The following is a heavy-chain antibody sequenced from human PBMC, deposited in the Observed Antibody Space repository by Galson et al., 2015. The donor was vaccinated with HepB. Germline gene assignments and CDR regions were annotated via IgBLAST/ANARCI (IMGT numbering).Heavy chain of an antibody. CDR2: ISYDGSNK. CDR3: AKDRGGAAMDTTPSDY. D-gene: IGHD5-18*01. V-gene: IGHV3-30*18. Sequence: SLRLSCAASGFTFSSYGMHWVRQAPGKGLEWVAVISYDGSNKYYADSVKGRFTISRDNSKNTLYLQMNSLRAEDTAVYYCAKDRGGAAMDTTPSDYWGQGTLVTVSS. J-gene: IGHJ4*02. CDR1: GFTFSSYG.